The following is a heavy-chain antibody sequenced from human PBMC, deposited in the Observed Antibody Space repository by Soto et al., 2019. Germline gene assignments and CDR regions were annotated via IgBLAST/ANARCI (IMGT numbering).Heavy chain of an antibody. V-gene: IGHV1-18*01. CDR2: SNGHNGNT. Sequence: QVHLVQSGAEVKKHGASVKVSSKASGYTFTSYGITWVRQAPGQGLEWMGWSNGHNGNTDYAQKLQGRVIVTRDTSTSTAYMELRSLRSDDSAVYYCARGRCGDYCGQGALVTVSS. J-gene: IGHJ4*02. CDR1: GYTFTSYG. CDR3: ARGRCGDY.